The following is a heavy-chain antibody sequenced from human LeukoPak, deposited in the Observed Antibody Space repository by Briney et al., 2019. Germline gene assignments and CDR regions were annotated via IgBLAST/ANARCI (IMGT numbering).Heavy chain of an antibody. CDR3: ASVAVAGTEAFDI. D-gene: IGHD6-19*01. J-gene: IGHJ3*02. V-gene: IGHV4-30-2*01. Sequence: PSQTLSLTCTVSGGSISSGGYYWSWIRQPPGKGLEWIGYIYHSGSTYYNPSLKSRVTISVDRSKNQFSLKLSSVTAADTAVYYCASVAVAGTEAFDIWGQGTMDTVSS. CDR2: IYHSGST. CDR1: GGSISSGGYY.